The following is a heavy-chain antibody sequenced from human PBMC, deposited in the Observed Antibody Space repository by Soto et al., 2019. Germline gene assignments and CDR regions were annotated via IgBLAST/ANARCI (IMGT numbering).Heavy chain of an antibody. V-gene: IGHV1-8*01. J-gene: IGHJ4*02. Sequence: ASVKVSCKASGYTFTSYDINWVRQATGQGLEWMGWMNPNSGNTGYAQKFQGRVTMTRNTSISTAYMELSSLRSEDTTVYYCARAGVEMATIQDYWGQGTLVTVSS. D-gene: IGHD5-12*01. CDR2: MNPNSGNT. CDR3: ARAGVEMATIQDY. CDR1: GYTFTSYD.